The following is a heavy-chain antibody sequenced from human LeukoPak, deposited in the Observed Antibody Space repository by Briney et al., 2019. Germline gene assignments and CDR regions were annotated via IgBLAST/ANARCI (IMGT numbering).Heavy chain of an antibody. J-gene: IGHJ4*02. CDR3: ARSEEYCSSTSCPFDY. CDR1: GGSIIRGGYY. D-gene: IGHD2-2*01. V-gene: IGHV4-31*01. Sequence: SLPCTVSGGSIIRGGYYGSWIRQQPGEGLGWXXYIYYSGSTYYNPSLKSLVTISVDTSKNQFSLKLSSVTAADTAVYYCARSEEYCSSTSCPFDYWGQGTLVTVSS. CDR2: IYYSGST.